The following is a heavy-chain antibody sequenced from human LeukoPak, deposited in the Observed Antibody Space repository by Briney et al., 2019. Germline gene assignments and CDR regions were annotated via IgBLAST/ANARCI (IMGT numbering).Heavy chain of an antibody. J-gene: IGHJ4*02. CDR3: AKGNQVGVRGVITTSFDY. Sequence: GGSLRLSCAASGFTFSDHYMDWVRQAPGKGLEWVGRTRNKANSYTTEYAASVKGRFTISRDDSKNSLYLQMNSLRAEDTAVYYCAKGNQVGVRGVITTSFDYWGQGTLVTVSS. D-gene: IGHD3-10*01. CDR2: TRNKANSYTT. CDR1: GFTFSDHY. V-gene: IGHV3-72*01.